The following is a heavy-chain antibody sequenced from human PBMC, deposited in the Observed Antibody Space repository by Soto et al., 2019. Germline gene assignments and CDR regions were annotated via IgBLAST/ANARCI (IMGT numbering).Heavy chain of an antibody. CDR2: ISGSGGST. CDR3: AKDHPYCSSTSCPFDMAYYYYYYMDV. V-gene: IGHV3-23*01. Sequence: GGSLRLSCAASGFTFSSYAMSWVRQAPGKGLEWVSAISGSGGSTYYADSVKGRFTISRDNSKNTLYLQMNSLRAEDTAVYYCAKDHPYCSSTSCPFDMAYYYYYYMDVWGKGTTVTVSS. D-gene: IGHD2-2*01. CDR1: GFTFSSYA. J-gene: IGHJ6*03.